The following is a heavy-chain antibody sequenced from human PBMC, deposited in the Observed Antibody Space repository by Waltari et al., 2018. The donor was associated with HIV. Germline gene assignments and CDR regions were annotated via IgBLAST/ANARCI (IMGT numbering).Heavy chain of an antibody. D-gene: IGHD6-19*01. CDR3: ARESMGWYLDYFDY. CDR2: ISSSGSTI. J-gene: IGHJ4*02. V-gene: IGHV3-48*03. Sequence: EVQLVESGGGLVQPGGSLRLSCAASGFTFSSYEMNWVRQAPGKGLEWVSYISSSGSTIYYADSVKGRFTISRDNAKNSLYLQMNSLRAEDTAVYYCARESMGWYLDYFDYWGQGTLVTVSS. CDR1: GFTFSSYE.